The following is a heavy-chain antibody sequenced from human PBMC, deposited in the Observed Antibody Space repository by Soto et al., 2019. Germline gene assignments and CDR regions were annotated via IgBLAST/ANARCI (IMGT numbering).Heavy chain of an antibody. J-gene: IGHJ6*02. V-gene: IGHV4-34*01. Sequence: QVQLQQWGAGLLKPSETLSLTCAVYGGSFSGYYWSWIRQPPGEGLEWIGEINHSGDTSHNPSLKSRITISVDTSMNQFSLNLSSVTAADTAVYYWARLPRGSNYGMDVWSQGTTVTVSS. D-gene: IGHD3-10*01. CDR1: GGSFSGYY. CDR3: ARLPRGSNYGMDV. CDR2: INHSGDT.